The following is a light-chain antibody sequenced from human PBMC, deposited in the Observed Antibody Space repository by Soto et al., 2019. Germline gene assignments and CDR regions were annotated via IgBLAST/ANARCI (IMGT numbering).Light chain of an antibody. Sequence: QSVLTQPASVSGSPEQSITISCTGTSSDIGGYNYVSWYQQYPGKAPRLLIYAVSNRPSGVSDRFSGSKSGNTASLTISGLQAEDEAHYYCCSYGGRILVIFGEGTKLTVL. CDR3: CSYGGRILVI. CDR2: AVS. J-gene: IGLJ2*01. V-gene: IGLV2-14*01. CDR1: SSDIGGYNY.